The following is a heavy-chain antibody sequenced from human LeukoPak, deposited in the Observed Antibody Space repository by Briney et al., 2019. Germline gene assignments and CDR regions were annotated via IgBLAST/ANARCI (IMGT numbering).Heavy chain of an antibody. CDR1: GFTFSDYY. V-gene: IGHV3-11*01. D-gene: IGHD2-21*01. J-gene: IGHJ4*02. CDR3: ARHLVVATYDY. Sequence: PGGSLRLSCAASGFTFSDYYMSWIRQAPGKGLEWVSYISSGGGTIYYADSVKGRFTISRDHAKNSLYLQMNSLRAEDTAVYYCARHLVVATYDYWGQGTLVTVSS. CDR2: ISSGGGTI.